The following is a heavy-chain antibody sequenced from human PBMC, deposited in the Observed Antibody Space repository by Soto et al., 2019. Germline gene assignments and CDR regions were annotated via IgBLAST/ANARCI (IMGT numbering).Heavy chain of an antibody. CDR2: ISGSRGST. J-gene: IGHJ4*02. D-gene: IGHD1-20*01. Sequence: EVQLLESGGGLVQPGGSLKLSCAASGFSLTNYAMSWVRKAPGKGLEWVSTISGSRGSTYYADSVKGRFTISRDNSKNTLYLQMNSLRAEDTAIYYCEKRKGDNSGPFDCWGQGTLVTVSS. CDR3: EKRKGDNSGPFDC. CDR1: GFSLTNYA. V-gene: IGHV3-23*01.